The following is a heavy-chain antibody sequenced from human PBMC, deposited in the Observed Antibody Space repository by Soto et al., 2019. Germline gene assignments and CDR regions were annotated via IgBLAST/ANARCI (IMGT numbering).Heavy chain of an antibody. V-gene: IGHV3-9*01. Sequence: SLRLSCAASGLTFDDYAMHWVRQAPGKGLEWVSGISWNSGSIGYADSVKGRFTISRDNAKNSLYLQMNSLRAEDTALYYCANLSDRFGELYGYWGQGTLVTVSS. J-gene: IGHJ4*02. CDR3: ANLSDRFGELYGY. CDR2: ISWNSGSI. D-gene: IGHD3-10*01. CDR1: GLTFDDYA.